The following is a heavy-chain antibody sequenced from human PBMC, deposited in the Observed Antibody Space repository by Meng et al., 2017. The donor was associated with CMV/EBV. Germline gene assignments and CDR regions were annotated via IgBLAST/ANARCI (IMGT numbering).Heavy chain of an antibody. CDR1: GGSISSSSYY. J-gene: IGHJ4*02. Sequence: GSLRLSCTVSGGSISSSSYYWGWIRQPPGKGLEWIGSIYYSGSTYYNPSLKSRVTISVDTSKNQFSLKLSSVTAADTAVYYCAEYGYSSRWGQGTLVPVSS. CDR2: IYYSGST. D-gene: IGHD6-13*01. CDR3: AEYGYSSR. V-gene: IGHV4-39*01.